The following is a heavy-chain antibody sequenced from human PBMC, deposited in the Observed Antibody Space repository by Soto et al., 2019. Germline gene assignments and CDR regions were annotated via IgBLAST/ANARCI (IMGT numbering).Heavy chain of an antibody. CDR2: IIPIFGTA. CDR3: ADGDSSGWYSGYYYYGMDV. J-gene: IGHJ6*02. CDR1: GYTFTSYA. Sequence: SVKVSCKASGYTFTSYAITWVRQAPGQGLEWMGGIIPIFGTANYAQKFQGRVTITADESTSTAYMELSSLRSEDTAVYYCADGDSSGWYSGYYYYGMDVWGQGTTVTVSS. D-gene: IGHD6-19*01. V-gene: IGHV1-69*13.